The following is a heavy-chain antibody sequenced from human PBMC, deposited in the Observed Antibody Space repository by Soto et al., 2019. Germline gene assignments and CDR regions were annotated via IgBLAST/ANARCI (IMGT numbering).Heavy chain of an antibody. J-gene: IGHJ3*01. CDR2: ISGSGGTT. V-gene: IGHV3-23*01. CDR3: AKDQGYNWNYDAFDV. Sequence: PGESLKISCAASGFTFSSYAMSWVRQAPVKGLEWVSAISGSGGTTYYADSVKGRFTISRDNSKNTLYLQMNSLRAEDTAVYYCAKDQGYNWNYDAFDVWGQGTMVTVS. CDR1: GFTFSSYA. D-gene: IGHD1-7*01.